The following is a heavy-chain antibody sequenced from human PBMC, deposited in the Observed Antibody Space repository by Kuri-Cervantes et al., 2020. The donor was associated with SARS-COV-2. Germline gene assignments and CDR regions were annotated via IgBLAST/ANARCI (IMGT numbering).Heavy chain of an antibody. CDR1: GYTFTSYY. J-gene: IGHJ4*02. D-gene: IGHD3-3*01. CDR3: ARAGEEKYYDFWSGYYHFDY. V-gene: IGHV1-46*01. CDR2: INPSGGST. Sequence: ASVKVSCKASGYTFTSYYMHWVRQAPGQGLEWMGIINPSGGSTSYAQKFQGRVTMTRDTSTSTVYMELSSLRSEDTAVYYCARAGEEKYYDFWSGYYHFDYWGQGTLVTVSS.